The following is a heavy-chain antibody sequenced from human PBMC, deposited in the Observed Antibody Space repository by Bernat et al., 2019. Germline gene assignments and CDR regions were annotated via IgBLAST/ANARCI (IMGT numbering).Heavy chain of an antibody. D-gene: IGHD3-10*01. CDR3: AVASSGEGEYYYYGMDV. CDR2: ISSDGSYI. Sequence: VQLVESGGGVVQPGGSLRLSCAASGFTFSSYGMNWVRQAPGKGLEWVAVISSDGSYIYYADSVKGRFTISRDNSKNTLYLQMNSLRAEDTAVYYCAVASSGEGEYYYYGMDVWGQGTTVTVSS. V-gene: IGHV3-33*01. CDR1: GFTFSSYG. J-gene: IGHJ6*02.